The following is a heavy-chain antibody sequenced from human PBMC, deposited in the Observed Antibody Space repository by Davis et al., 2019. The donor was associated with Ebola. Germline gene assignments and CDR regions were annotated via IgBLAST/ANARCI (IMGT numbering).Heavy chain of an antibody. D-gene: IGHD3-3*01. V-gene: IGHV1-46*01. CDR1: GYTFTSYY. J-gene: IGHJ6*02. Sequence: AASVKVSCKASGYTFTSYYMHWVRQAPGQGLEWMGIINPSGCSTSYAQKFQDRVTMTRDTSTSTVYMELRSLRSEDTAVYYCATVGYYDFWSGYHDYGMDVWGQGTTVTVSS. CDR3: ATVGYYDFWSGYHDYGMDV. CDR2: INPSGCST.